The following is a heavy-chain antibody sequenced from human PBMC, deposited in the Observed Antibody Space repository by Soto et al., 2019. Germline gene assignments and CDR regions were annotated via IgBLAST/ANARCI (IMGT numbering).Heavy chain of an antibody. CDR3: ARHRADYCDLGDYDY. J-gene: IGHJ4*02. CDR1: GFTFSDYY. Sequence: QVQLVESGGGLVESGGSLRLSCEASGFTFSDYYMSWIRRAPGKGLEWVSYVGTSGTDIYYADSVKGRFIISRDNAKNSLFLQMDSLRPDDTALYYCARHRADYCDLGDYDYWGQGALVTVSS. V-gene: IGHV3-11*01. CDR2: VGTSGTDI. D-gene: IGHD4-17*01.